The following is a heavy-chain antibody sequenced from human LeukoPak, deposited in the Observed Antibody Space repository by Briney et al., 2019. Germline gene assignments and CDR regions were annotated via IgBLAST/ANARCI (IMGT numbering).Heavy chain of an antibody. CDR3: ARAGSHWHYVY. Sequence: GGSLRLSCAASGFTFSGFSIGWVRQSPTKGLEWVANIKQDGSERYYVDSVKGRFTISRDNAKNSLSLQMNNLRVEDTAVYYCARAGSHWHYVYWGQGTVVTVSS. V-gene: IGHV3-7*01. J-gene: IGHJ4*02. CDR1: GFTFSGFS. CDR2: IKQDGSER. D-gene: IGHD3-10*01.